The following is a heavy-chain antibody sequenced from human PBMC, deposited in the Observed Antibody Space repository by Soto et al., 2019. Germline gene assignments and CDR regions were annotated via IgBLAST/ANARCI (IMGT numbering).Heavy chain of an antibody. CDR1: GYTLTELS. J-gene: IGHJ5*02. V-gene: IGHV1-24*01. Sequence: ASVKVSCKVSGYTLTELSMHWVRQAPGKGLEWMGGFDPEDGETIYAQEFQGRVTITADKSTSTAYMELSSLRSEDTAVYYCAREKRITMVRGVYNWFDPWGQGTLVTVSS. D-gene: IGHD3-10*01. CDR3: AREKRITMVRGVYNWFDP. CDR2: FDPEDGET.